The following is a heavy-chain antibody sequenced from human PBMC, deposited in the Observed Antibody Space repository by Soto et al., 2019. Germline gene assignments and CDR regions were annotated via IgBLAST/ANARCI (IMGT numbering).Heavy chain of an antibody. V-gene: IGHV4-30-2*01. CDR3: ARDLGNRGYSYGEFDY. D-gene: IGHD5-18*01. J-gene: IGHJ4*02. CDR2: IYHSGST. CDR1: GGSLSSGGYS. Sequence: PSDTLSLTCAVSGGSLSSGGYSWSWIRQPPGKGLEWIGYIYHSGSTYYNPSLKSRVTISVDRSKNQFSLKLSSVTAADTAVYYCARDLGNRGYSYGEFDYWGQGTLVTVSS.